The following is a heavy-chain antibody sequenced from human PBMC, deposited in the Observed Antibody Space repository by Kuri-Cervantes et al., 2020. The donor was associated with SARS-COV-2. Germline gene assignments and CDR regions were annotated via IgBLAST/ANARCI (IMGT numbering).Heavy chain of an antibody. V-gene: IGHV1-2*02. CDR3: ARISSGSVLRFLEWSAEDAFDI. D-gene: IGHD3-3*01. Sequence: AAVNVSCKASGDTFTVYYMHWVRQAPGQGLEWMGWINPNSGGTNYARKFQGRVTMTRDTSISTAYMELSRLRSDDTAVYYCARISSGSVLRFLEWSAEDAFDIWGQGTMVTVSS. CDR2: INPNSGGT. CDR1: GDTFTVYY. J-gene: IGHJ3*02.